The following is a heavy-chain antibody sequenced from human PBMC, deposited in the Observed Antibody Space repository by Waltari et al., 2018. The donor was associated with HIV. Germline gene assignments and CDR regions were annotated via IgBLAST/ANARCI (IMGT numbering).Heavy chain of an antibody. Sequence: QVQLQESGPGLVKPSATLSLTCSFPGGSFNNYYRNWIRQPAGEGLEWLGRINASGGTNYNPSLKSRVTMSVDTSKNQFSLKLTSVTAADTAVYFCARETSGPTWRLFDSWGQGTLVTVSS. CDR1: GGSFNNYY. D-gene: IGHD1-26*01. V-gene: IGHV4-4*07. J-gene: IGHJ4*02. CDR3: ARETSGPTWRLFDS. CDR2: INASGGT.